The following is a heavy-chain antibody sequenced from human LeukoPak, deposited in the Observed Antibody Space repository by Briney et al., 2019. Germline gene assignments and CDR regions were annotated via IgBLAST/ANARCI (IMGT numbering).Heavy chain of an antibody. CDR3: ARETSQKGAHYMDV. J-gene: IGHJ6*03. V-gene: IGHV4-59*01. CDR1: GDSISGYY. Sequence: SETLSLTCAVSGDSISGYYWSWIRQPPGKGLEWVGYVYYSGSTNYKPSLKSRVTISVDTSKNQFSLKLSSVTAADTAVYYCARETSQKGAHYMDVWGKGTTVTISS. CDR2: VYYSGST. D-gene: IGHD3-16*01.